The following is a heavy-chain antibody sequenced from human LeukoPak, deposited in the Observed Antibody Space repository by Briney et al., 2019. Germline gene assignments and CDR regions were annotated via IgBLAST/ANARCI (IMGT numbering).Heavy chain of an antibody. J-gene: IGHJ4*02. V-gene: IGHV1-8*03. CDR1: GYTLTELS. CDR2: MNPNSGNT. Sequence: ASVKVSCKVSGYTLTELSMHWVRQAPGQGLEWMGWMNPNSGNTGYAQKFQGRVTITRNTSISTAYMELSSLRSEDTAVYYCARGQKAGCSSTSCYYNYWGQGTLVTVSS. D-gene: IGHD2-2*01. CDR3: ARGQKAGCSSTSCYYNY.